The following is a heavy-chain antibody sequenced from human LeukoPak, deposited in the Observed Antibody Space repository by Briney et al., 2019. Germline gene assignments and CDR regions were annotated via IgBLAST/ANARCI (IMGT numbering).Heavy chain of an antibody. CDR2: IYYSGST. V-gene: IGHV4-59*08. CDR3: ARLERVHFYQNYYYYGMDV. J-gene: IGHJ6*02. D-gene: IGHD3-3*02. CDR1: GGSISSYY. Sequence: SETLSLTCTVSGGSISSYYWSWIRQPPGKGLEWIGYIYYSGSTNYNPSLKSRVTISVDTSKNQFSLKLSSVTAADTAVYHCARLERVHFYQNYYYYGMDVWGQGTTVTVSS.